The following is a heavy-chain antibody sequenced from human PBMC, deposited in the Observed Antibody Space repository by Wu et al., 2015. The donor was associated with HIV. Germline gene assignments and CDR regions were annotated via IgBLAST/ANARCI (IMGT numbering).Heavy chain of an antibody. CDR3: ARGDSSGWYSFDS. CDR2: FSPVFANP. CDR1: GDGFTSYA. V-gene: IGHV1-69*15. J-gene: IGHJ4*02. D-gene: IGHD6-19*01. Sequence: QAHLEQFGGEVKKPGSSVKVTCKASGDGFTSYAVSWVRQAPGQGLEWMGRFSPVFANPSYAQKFQGRVTITADELTRTTYVELSSLRSEDTAVYYCARGDSSGWYSFDSWGQGTLVIVSS.